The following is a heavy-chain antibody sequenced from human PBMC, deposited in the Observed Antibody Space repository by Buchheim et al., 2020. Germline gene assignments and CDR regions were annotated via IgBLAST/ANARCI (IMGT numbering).Heavy chain of an antibody. CDR3: ARDFGYTTSSKPQTQDY. Sequence: QVQLVESGGGVVQPGRSLRLSCAASGFTFSSYGIHWVRQAPGKGLEWVAVIWYDGSNKYYADSVKGRFTISRDNSKNTLYLQMNSLRAEDTAVYYCARDFGYTTSSKPQTQDYWGQGTL. CDR2: IWYDGSNK. D-gene: IGHD6-6*01. V-gene: IGHV3-33*01. J-gene: IGHJ4*02. CDR1: GFTFSSYG.